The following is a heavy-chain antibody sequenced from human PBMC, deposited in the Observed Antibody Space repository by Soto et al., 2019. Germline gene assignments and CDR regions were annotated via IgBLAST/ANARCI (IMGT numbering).Heavy chain of an antibody. CDR2: INAGNGNT. Sequence: ASVKVSCKASGYTFTSYAMHWVRQAPGQRLEWMRWINAGNGNTKYSQKFQGRVTITRDTSASTAYMELSSLRSEDTAVYYCARTYDFWSGYFPHFDYWGQGTLVTVSS. D-gene: IGHD3-3*01. V-gene: IGHV1-3*01. CDR1: GYTFTSYA. CDR3: ARTYDFWSGYFPHFDY. J-gene: IGHJ4*02.